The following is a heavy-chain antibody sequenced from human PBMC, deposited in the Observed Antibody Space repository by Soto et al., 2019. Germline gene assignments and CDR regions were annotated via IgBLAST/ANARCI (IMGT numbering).Heavy chain of an antibody. D-gene: IGHD1-20*01. Sequence: QVQLVQSGAEVKKPGASVKVSCKASGYTFTSYGISWVRQAPGQGLEWMGWISAYNGNTNYAQKVQGRVTMTTNTSTNPDYMELGSLRSDDTDVYYCARGLLGYNWNDLGAFDIWGQVTMVTVSS. CDR2: ISAYNGNT. CDR1: GYTFTSYG. CDR3: ARGLLGYNWNDLGAFDI. V-gene: IGHV1-18*01. J-gene: IGHJ3*02.